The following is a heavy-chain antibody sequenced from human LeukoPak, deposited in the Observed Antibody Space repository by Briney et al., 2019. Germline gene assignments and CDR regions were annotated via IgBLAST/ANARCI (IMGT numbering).Heavy chain of an antibody. CDR3: ARVGVTAATADY. CDR1: GYTFTSYF. Sequence: ASVKVSCKASGYTFTSYFMHWMRQAPGQGPEWMGIINPRGGSTEYSHKFQGRLTMTSDTSTSTVYMELNSLRSEDTAVYFCARVGVTAATADYWGQGTPVTVSS. CDR2: INPRGGST. J-gene: IGHJ4*02. D-gene: IGHD6-25*01. V-gene: IGHV1-46*01.